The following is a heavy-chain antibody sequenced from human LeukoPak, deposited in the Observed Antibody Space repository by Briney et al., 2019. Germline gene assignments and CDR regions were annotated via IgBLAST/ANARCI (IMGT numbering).Heavy chain of an antibody. V-gene: IGHV4-34*01. CDR2: INHRGRT. Sequence: SETLSLTCGVYGESFSGDFWTWLRQAPGKGLEWIGEINHRGRTNYSPTLTGRVTISVDTSMNQFSLQLRSVTAADTALYYCARGQYDSGGYHYGIRAFYFDYWGQGILVTVSS. D-gene: IGHD3-22*01. J-gene: IGHJ4*02. CDR3: ARGQYDSGGYHYGIRAFYFDY. CDR1: GESFSGDF.